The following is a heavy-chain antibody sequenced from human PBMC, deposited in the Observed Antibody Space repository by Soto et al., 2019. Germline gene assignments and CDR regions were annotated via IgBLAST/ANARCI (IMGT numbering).Heavy chain of an antibody. CDR3: VRIRLPSDIGMDA. V-gene: IGHV2-70*13. CDR2: IDWDNDK. J-gene: IGHJ6*02. D-gene: IGHD5-12*01. CDR1: EFSLRTSRIC. Sequence: SGPTLVSPTHTARLTCPCSEFSLRTSRICVSLIRQPPGKALEWLALIDWDNDKYYSTSLKTRLTISKDTSKNPVVLTMTNMEPVDTAAYYCVRIRLPSDIGMDARGDGTPISV.